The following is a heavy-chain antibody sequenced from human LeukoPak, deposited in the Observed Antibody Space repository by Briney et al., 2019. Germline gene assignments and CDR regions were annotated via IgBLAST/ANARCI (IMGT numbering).Heavy chain of an antibody. J-gene: IGHJ4*02. V-gene: IGHV3-33*01. CDR2: VWYDGSNK. D-gene: IGHD3-10*01. CDR3: TRDYYYGSGGYYTVGY. Sequence: GGSLRLSCAASGFTFSSYGMHWVRQAPGKGLEWVAVVWYDGSNKYYSDSVKGRFTISRDNSKNTLYLQMKSLRAEDTAVYCCTRDYYYGSGGYYTVGYWGQGTLVSVSS. CDR1: GFTFSSYG.